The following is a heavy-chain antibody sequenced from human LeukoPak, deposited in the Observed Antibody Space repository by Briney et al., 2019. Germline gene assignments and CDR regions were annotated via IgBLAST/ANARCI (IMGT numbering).Heavy chain of an antibody. CDR3: AKDQSGLGTYYNY. V-gene: IGHV3-23*01. J-gene: IGHJ4*02. CDR2: ISPSSTVT. CDR1: GFTFSSYS. Sequence: GGSLRLSCAASGFTFSSYSMSWVRQAPGKGLEWVSVISPSSTVTYYADSVKGRFTISRDNSKSTLYLQMNSLRAEDTAVYYCAKDQSGLGTYYNYWGQGSLVTVSS. D-gene: IGHD3-10*01.